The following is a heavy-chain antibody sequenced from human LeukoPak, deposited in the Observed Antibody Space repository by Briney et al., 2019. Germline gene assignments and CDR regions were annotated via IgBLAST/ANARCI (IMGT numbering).Heavy chain of an antibody. J-gene: IGHJ5*02. CDR1: GFTFSSYW. D-gene: IGHD2-15*01. CDR3: ARDPVAAIVSYTWFDP. CDR2: IKQDGSEQ. Sequence: GGSLRLSCAASGFTFSSYWMSWVRQAPGKGLEWVANIKQDGSEQYYVDSLKGRFTISRDNAKNSLYLQMNSLRAEDTAVYYCARDPVAAIVSYTWFDPWGQGTLVTVSS. V-gene: IGHV3-7*01.